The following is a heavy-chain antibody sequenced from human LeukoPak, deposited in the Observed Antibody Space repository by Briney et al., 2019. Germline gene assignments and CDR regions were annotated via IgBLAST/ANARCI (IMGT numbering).Heavy chain of an antibody. CDR2: IKQDGGEE. CDR1: GLAFSNYC. D-gene: IGHD1-1*01. V-gene: IGHV3-7*04. CDR3: ARAPRVQRWFRGMDV. J-gene: IGHJ6*02. Sequence: GGPLRLSCAASGLAFSNYCMTWVRQAPGKGLDWVANIKQDGGEESYVDSVKGRFIVSRDNARNPLYLQMNSLRAEDSAVYYCARAPRVQRWFRGMDVWGQGTTVTVSS.